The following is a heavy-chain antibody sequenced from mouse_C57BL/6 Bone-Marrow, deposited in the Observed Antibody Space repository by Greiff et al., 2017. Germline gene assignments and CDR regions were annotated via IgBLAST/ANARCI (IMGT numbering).Heavy chain of an antibody. V-gene: IGHV5-6*01. J-gene: IGHJ2*01. CDR2: ISSGGSYT. D-gene: IGHD2-3*01. CDR3: AREDDCYYEDYFDY. Sequence: EVKLMESGGDLVKPGGSLKLSCAASGFTFSSYGMSWVRQTPDKRLEWVATISSGGSYTYYPDSVKGRFTISRDNAKNTLYLQMSSLKSEDTAMYYCAREDDCYYEDYFDYWGQGTTLTVSS. CDR1: GFTFSSYG.